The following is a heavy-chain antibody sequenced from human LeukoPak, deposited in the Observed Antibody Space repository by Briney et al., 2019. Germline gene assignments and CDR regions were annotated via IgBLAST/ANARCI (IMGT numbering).Heavy chain of an antibody. CDR1: GGSISSYY. Sequence: SETLSLTCTVSGGSISSYYWSWIRQPPGKGLEWIGYIYYSGSTNYNPSLKSRATISVDTSKNQFSLKLSSVTAADTAVYYCARHPWDSSGFDYWGQGTLVTVSS. CDR3: ARHPWDSSGFDY. V-gene: IGHV4-59*08. D-gene: IGHD3-22*01. J-gene: IGHJ4*02. CDR2: IYYSGST.